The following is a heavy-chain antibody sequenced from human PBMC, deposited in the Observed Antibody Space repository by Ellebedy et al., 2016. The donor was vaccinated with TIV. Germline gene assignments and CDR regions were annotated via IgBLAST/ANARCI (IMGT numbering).Heavy chain of an antibody. CDR3: ARATLYNRGDD. J-gene: IGHJ4*02. CDR1: GFTVSSNY. V-gene: IGHV3-53*01. D-gene: IGHD1-1*01. CDR2: IYPDGGA. Sequence: GESLKISXAASGFTVSSNYTNWVRQAPGKGLEWVSIIYPDGGAYYAGSVKGRFTISRDSSQNSLSLQMNSLRVDDTAVYYCARATLYNRGDDWGQGTLVTVSA.